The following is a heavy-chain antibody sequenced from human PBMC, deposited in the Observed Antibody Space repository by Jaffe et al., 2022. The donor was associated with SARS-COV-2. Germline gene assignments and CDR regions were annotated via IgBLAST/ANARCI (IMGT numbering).Heavy chain of an antibody. CDR3: ASPGEPSYNWIEPTFYYYGMDV. Sequence: QLQLQESGPGLVKPSETLSLTCTVSGGSISLSAYYWGWIRQPPGRGLEWIGSISHSGNTYYNPSLRSRLTISVDTSKNQFSLRLSSVTSADTAVYYCASPGEPSYNWIEPTFYYYGMDVWGQGTTVTVSS. D-gene: IGHD1-20*01. CDR1: GGSISLSAYY. CDR2: ISHSGNT. J-gene: IGHJ6*02. V-gene: IGHV4-39*01.